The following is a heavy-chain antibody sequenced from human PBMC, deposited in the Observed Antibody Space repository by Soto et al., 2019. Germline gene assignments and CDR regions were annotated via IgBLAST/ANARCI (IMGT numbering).Heavy chain of an antibody. Sequence: GGSLRLSCTPSGFSFSTYAMYWVRQAPGKGLEWVAIISYDGSNAQYADSVKGRFTVARDNSKNTLYLQMHSLTAEDTAVYYCARDGGGFGELLLNSYDAFDLWGQGKLVTVSS. J-gene: IGHJ3*01. CDR3: ARDGGGFGELLLNSYDAFDL. D-gene: IGHD3-10*01. CDR2: ISYDGSNA. V-gene: IGHV3-30*04. CDR1: GFSFSTYA.